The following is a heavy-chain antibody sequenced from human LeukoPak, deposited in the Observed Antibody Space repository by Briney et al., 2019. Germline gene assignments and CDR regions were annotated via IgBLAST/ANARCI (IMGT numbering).Heavy chain of an antibody. CDR1: GYTFTGYY. Sequence: ASVKVSCKASGYTFTGYYMHWVRQAPGQGLEWMGWINPNSGGTNYAQKFQGRVTMTRDTSISTAYMELSSLRSEDTAVYYCARGRTVLTSVDYWGQGTLVTVSS. D-gene: IGHD3-16*01. CDR3: ARGRTVLTSVDY. V-gene: IGHV1-2*02. J-gene: IGHJ4*02. CDR2: INPNSGGT.